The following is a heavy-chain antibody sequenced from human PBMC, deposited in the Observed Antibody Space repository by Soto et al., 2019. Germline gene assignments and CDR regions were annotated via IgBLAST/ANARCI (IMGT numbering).Heavy chain of an antibody. J-gene: IGHJ6*02. Sequence: PGGSLRLSCAASGFTFSSYSMNWVRQAPGKGLEWVSYISSSSSTIYYADSVKGRFTISRDNAKNSLYLQMNSLRAEDTAVYYCARDERGSSSWPYYYYYYGMDVWGQGTTVTVSS. CDR2: ISSSSSTI. V-gene: IGHV3-48*01. CDR1: GFTFSSYS. D-gene: IGHD6-13*01. CDR3: ARDERGSSSWPYYYYYYGMDV.